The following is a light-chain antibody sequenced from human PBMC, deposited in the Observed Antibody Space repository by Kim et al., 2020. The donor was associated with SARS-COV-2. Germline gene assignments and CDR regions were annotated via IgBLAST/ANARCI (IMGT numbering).Light chain of an antibody. CDR2: EVT. CDR1: SSDIGISKY. V-gene: IGLV2-8*01. J-gene: IGLJ1*01. CDR3: SSYAGSNTYV. Sequence: GQSVTIPCTGTSSDIGISKYVSWYQQHPGKVPKLMIYEVTKRPSGVPDRFSGSKSGNTASLTVSGLQAEDEADYYCSSYAGSNTYVFGTGTKVTVL.